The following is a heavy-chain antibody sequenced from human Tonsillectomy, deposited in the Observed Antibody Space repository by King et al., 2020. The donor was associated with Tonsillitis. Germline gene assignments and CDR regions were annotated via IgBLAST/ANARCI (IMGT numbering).Heavy chain of an antibody. J-gene: IGHJ5*02. Sequence: VQLVESGGGLVQPGGSLRLSCAASGITVSRNYMTWVRQAPGKGLEWVSLIYSGERTSYADSVKGRFTISRDNSKNTLYLQMNSLRVDDTAVYYCARDRGGQQLDSWGQGTLVTVSS. V-gene: IGHV3-66*01. D-gene: IGHD6-13*01. CDR2: IYSGERT. CDR1: GITVSRNY. CDR3: ARDRGGQQLDS.